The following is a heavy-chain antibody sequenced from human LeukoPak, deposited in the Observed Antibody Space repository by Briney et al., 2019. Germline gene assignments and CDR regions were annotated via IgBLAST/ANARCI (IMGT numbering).Heavy chain of an antibody. J-gene: IGHJ4*02. V-gene: IGHV3-30*02. CDR1: GLIFSNFG. CDR3: AKVDGYGDYVPPLGY. CDR2: IRYDGSNQ. Sequence: PGGSLRLSCAASGLIFSNFGMHWVRQAPGKGLEWVAFIRYDGSNQHYADSVKGRFTVSRDNSKNTLYLQMNSLRAEDTAVYYCAKVDGYGDYVPPLGYWGQGTLVTVSS. D-gene: IGHD4-17*01.